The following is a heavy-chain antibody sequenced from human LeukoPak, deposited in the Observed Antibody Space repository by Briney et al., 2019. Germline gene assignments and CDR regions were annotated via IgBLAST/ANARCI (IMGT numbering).Heavy chain of an antibody. D-gene: IGHD6-13*01. CDR2: ISGSGGST. CDR3: AKTLAAAYYFDY. V-gene: IGHV3-23*01. J-gene: IGHJ4*02. CDR1: GFTFSSYA. Sequence: GGSLRLSCAASGFTFSSYAMSWVRQAPGKGLEWVSTISGSGGSTYYADSVKGRFTISRDNSKNTLYLQMNSLRADDTAVYHCAKTLAAAYYFDYWGQGTLVTVSS.